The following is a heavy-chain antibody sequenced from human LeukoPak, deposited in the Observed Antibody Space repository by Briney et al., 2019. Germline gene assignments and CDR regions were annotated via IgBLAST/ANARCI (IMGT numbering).Heavy chain of an antibody. V-gene: IGHV5-51*01. Sequence: GESLQISCRASGSSFTSYWIAWVRQMPGKGLEWMGIIYPGDSDTTYSPFFQGQVTISADKSSGTAYLQWSSLKASDTAMYYCARCSGGNCYSGWFDPWGQGTLVTVSS. D-gene: IGHD2-15*01. CDR1: GSSFTSYW. J-gene: IGHJ5*02. CDR3: ARCSGGNCYSGWFDP. CDR2: IYPGDSDT.